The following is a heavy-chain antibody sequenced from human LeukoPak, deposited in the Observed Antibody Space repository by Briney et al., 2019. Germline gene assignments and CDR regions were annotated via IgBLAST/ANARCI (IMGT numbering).Heavy chain of an antibody. CDR3: AKGERPDYFDY. CDR2: IKQDGSEK. D-gene: IGHD1-26*01. CDR1: GFTFSSYW. V-gene: IGHV3-7*03. Sequence: GGSVRLSCAASGFTFSSYWMSWVRQAPGKGLEWVANIKQDGSEKYYVDSVKGRFTISRDNAKNSLYLQMNSLRAEDTAVYYCAKGERPDYFDYWGQGTLVTVSS. J-gene: IGHJ4*02.